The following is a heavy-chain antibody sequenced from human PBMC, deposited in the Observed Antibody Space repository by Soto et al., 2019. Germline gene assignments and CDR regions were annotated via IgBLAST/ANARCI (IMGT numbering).Heavy chain of an antibody. Sequence: QVQLVQSAAELKKPGASVNVPCMTSGYTFTTYDITWVRQAPGQGLEWMGWINGYSGTTDYAQKVQGRVTMTTDTSRGIAFMELSRLNFDDTGVYFCARKMSGWAKFDWWGQGTLVTVAS. J-gene: IGHJ4*02. CDR1: GYTFTTYD. CDR2: INGYSGTT. D-gene: IGHD6-19*01. CDR3: ARKMSGWAKFDW. V-gene: IGHV1-18*04.